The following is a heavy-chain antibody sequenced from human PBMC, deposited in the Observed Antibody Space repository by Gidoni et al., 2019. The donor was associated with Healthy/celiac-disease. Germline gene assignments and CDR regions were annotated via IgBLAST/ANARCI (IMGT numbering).Heavy chain of an antibody. Sequence: QVQLVESGGGLVKPGGSLRLSCAASGYTFSAYYRSWIRQAPGKGLDWVSYISSSSRYTNYADSVKGRFTIARDNAKNSLYLQMNSLRAEDTAVYYCARGLYCSGGSCYFSGSDYWGQGTLVTVSS. D-gene: IGHD2-15*01. CDR3: ARGLYCSGGSCYFSGSDY. V-gene: IGHV3-11*06. CDR2: ISSSSRYT. CDR1: GYTFSAYY. J-gene: IGHJ4*02.